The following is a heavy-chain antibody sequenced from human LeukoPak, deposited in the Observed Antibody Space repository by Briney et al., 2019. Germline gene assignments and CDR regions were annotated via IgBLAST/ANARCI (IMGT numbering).Heavy chain of an antibody. J-gene: IGHJ4*02. V-gene: IGHV4-59*01. D-gene: IGHD5-18*01. CDR1: GDSIRSSY. CDR3: ASKVTQDQYFDS. CDR2: IYYSGST. Sequence: SETLSLTCTVSGDSIRSSYWSWIRQPPGKGLEWIGYIYYSGSTTYNPSLKSRLTISVDTSKNHFSLKLSSVTAADTAVYYCASKVTQDQYFDSWGQGTLVTVSS.